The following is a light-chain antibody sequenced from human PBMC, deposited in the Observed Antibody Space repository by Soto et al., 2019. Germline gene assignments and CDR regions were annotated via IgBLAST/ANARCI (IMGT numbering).Light chain of an antibody. CDR2: DVN. Sequence: QSALTQPASVSGSPGQSITISCTGTSSDVGAYKWVAWYQQHPGKAPKLMICDVNNRPSGVSNRFSGSKSGNTASLTISGLQAEDEGDYYCSSYTNTNSVVFGEGTKLTVL. CDR1: SSDVGAYKW. CDR3: SSYTNTNSVV. J-gene: IGLJ3*02. V-gene: IGLV2-14*03.